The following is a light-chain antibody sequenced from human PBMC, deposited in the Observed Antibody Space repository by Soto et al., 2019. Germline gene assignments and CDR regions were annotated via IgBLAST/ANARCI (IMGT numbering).Light chain of an antibody. J-gene: IGLJ1*01. Sequence: QSVLTQPPSASGSPGQSVAISCTGTSSDVGGYNYVSWYQQHPGKAPKLMIYEVNKRPSGVPDRFSGSKSGNTASLTVSGRQAEDEADYSCSSYAGSSNVFGTGTKLTVL. CDR3: SSYAGSSNV. V-gene: IGLV2-8*01. CDR2: EVN. CDR1: SSDVGGYNY.